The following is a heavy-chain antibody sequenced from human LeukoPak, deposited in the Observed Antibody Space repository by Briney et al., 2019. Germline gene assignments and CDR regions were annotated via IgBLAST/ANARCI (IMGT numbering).Heavy chain of an antibody. V-gene: IGHV3-30*02. D-gene: IGHD3-22*01. Sequence: GGSLRLSCAASGFTFSSYGMHWVRQAPGKGLEWVAFIRYDGSNKYYADSVKGRFTISRDNSKNTLYLQMNSLRAEDTAVYCCAGETYYYDSSGYFDYWGQGTLVTVSS. CDR3: AGETYYYDSSGYFDY. J-gene: IGHJ4*02. CDR2: IRYDGSNK. CDR1: GFTFSSYG.